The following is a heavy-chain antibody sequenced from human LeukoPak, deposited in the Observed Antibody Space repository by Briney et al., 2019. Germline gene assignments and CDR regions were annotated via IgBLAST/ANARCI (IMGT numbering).Heavy chain of an antibody. J-gene: IGHJ4*02. Sequence: PETLSLTCAVYGGSFSGYYWSWIRQPPGKGLEWIGEINHSGSTNYNPSLKSRVTISVDTSKNQFSLKLSSVTAADTAVYYCARASQFGEYQYYFDYWGQGTLVTVSS. CDR1: GGSFSGYY. D-gene: IGHD3-10*01. CDR3: ARASQFGEYQYYFDY. V-gene: IGHV4-34*01. CDR2: INHSGST.